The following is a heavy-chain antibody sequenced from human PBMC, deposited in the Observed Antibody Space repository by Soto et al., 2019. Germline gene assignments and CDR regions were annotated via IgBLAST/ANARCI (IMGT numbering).Heavy chain of an antibody. CDR2: ISYDGGNK. J-gene: IGHJ4*02. V-gene: IGHV3-30-3*02. CDR3: AKNWDTTSSSTSH. Sequence: PGGSLRLSCAASGFTFSGYAMHWVRQAPGKGLEWVAVISYDGGNKYYADSVKGRFTISRDNSKNTLYLQMNSLRAEDTAVYYCAKNWDTTSSSTSHWGQGTLVTVSS. D-gene: IGHD6-6*01. CDR1: GFTFSGYA.